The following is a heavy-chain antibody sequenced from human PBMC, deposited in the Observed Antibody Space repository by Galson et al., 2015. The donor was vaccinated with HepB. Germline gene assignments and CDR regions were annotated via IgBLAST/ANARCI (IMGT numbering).Heavy chain of an antibody. V-gene: IGHV4-39*07. D-gene: IGHD6-13*01. CDR1: GGSISSSNYY. Sequence: ETLSLTCTVSGGSISSSNYYWGWIRQPPGEGLEWIGSIYYSGSTYYNPSLKSRVTISADTSKNQFSLKLSSVTAADTAVYYCAREGSWRHRTTRGMDVWGQGTTVTVS. J-gene: IGHJ6*02. CDR3: AREGSWRHRTTRGMDV. CDR2: IYYSGST.